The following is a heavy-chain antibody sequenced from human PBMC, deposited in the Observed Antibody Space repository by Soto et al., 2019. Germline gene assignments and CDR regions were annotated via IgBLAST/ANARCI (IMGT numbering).Heavy chain of an antibody. D-gene: IGHD2-2*01. Sequence: EVQLVESGGGLVKPGGSLRLSCAASGFSFSNYGMNWVRQAPGKGLEWVSSISSSSSYISYADSVKGRFTISRDNAKNSVYLQMNSLRAEDTAVYYCARSDCTSPSCYVVWFEPWGQGTLVTVSS. CDR2: ISSSSSYI. CDR3: ARSDCTSPSCYVVWFEP. J-gene: IGHJ5*02. CDR1: GFSFSNYG. V-gene: IGHV3-21*01.